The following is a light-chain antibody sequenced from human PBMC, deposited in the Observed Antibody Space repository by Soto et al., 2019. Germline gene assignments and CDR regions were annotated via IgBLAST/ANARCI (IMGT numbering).Light chain of an antibody. CDR3: QQLSRYPST. CDR1: QSISTY. J-gene: IGKJ4*01. V-gene: IGKV1-39*01. CDR2: AAS. Sequence: DIQMTQSPSSLSASVGDRVTITCRASQSISTYLHWYQQKPGKAPNLLIYAASTLQSGVPSRFSGSGSGTDFTLTISSLQPEDFATYFCQQLSRYPSTFGGGTKVDIK.